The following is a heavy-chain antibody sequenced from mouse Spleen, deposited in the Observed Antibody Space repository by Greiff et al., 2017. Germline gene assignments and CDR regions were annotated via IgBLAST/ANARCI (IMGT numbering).Heavy chain of an antibody. D-gene: IGHD1-2*01. J-gene: IGHJ3*01. Sequence: QVQLQQSGAELVRPGTSVKVSCKASGYAFTNYLIEWVKQRPGQGLEWIGVINPGSGGTNYNEKFKGKATLTADKSSSTAYMQLSSLTSEDSAVYFCAREFTTARFAYWGQGTLVTVSA. V-gene: IGHV1-54*01. CDR1: GYAFTNYL. CDR3: AREFTTARFAY. CDR2: INPGSGGT.